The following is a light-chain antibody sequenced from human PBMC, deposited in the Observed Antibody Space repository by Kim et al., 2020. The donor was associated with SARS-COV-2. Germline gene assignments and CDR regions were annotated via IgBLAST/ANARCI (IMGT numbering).Light chain of an antibody. CDR3: SSYTSSSTPYV. Sequence: QSITITGTGTISDVGGYNYVSWYQQHPGKAPKLMIYDVSNRPSGVSNRFSGSKSGNTASLTISGLQAEDEADYYCSSYTSSSTPYVFGTGTKVTVL. V-gene: IGLV2-14*03. CDR1: ISDVGGYNY. J-gene: IGLJ1*01. CDR2: DVS.